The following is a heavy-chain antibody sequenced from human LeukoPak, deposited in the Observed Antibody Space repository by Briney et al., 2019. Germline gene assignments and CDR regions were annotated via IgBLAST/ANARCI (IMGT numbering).Heavy chain of an antibody. V-gene: IGHV4-34*01. J-gene: IGHJ5*02. CDR2: INHSGST. D-gene: IGHD3-16*02. CDR3: ARADYDYVWGSYRYDNWFDP. Sequence: SETLSLTCAVYGGSFSGYYWGWIRQPPGKGLEWIGEINHSGSTNYNPSLKSRVTISVDTSKNQFSLKLSSVTAADTAVYYCARADYDYVWGSYRYDNWFDPWGQGTLVTVSS. CDR1: GGSFSGYY.